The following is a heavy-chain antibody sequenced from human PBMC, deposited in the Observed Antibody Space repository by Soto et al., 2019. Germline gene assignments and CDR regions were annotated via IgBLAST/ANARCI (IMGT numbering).Heavy chain of an antibody. V-gene: IGHV1-18*01. J-gene: IGHJ6*02. CDR1: GYTFTSYG. D-gene: IGHD3-3*01. Sequence: GASVKVSCKASGYTFTSYGISWVRQAPGQGLEWMGWISAYNGNTNYAQKLQGRVTMTTDTSTSTAYMELRSLRSDDTAVYYCARGAIFGVVIIGSFGMAVWRQGTTVTVSS. CDR3: ARGAIFGVVIIGSFGMAV. CDR2: ISAYNGNT.